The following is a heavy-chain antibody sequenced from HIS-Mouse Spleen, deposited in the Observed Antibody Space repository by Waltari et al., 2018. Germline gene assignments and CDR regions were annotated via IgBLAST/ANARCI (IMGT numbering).Heavy chain of an antibody. CDR3: AREIPYSSSWYDWYFDL. V-gene: IGHV4-39*07. D-gene: IGHD6-13*01. CDR2: IYYSGST. J-gene: IGHJ2*01. Sequence: QLPLQESGPGLVKPSEPLSLTCTVPGGSISSSSYYWCWIRQPPGKGLEWIGSIYYSGSTYYNPSLKSRVTISVDTSKNQFSLKLSSVTAADTAVYYCAREIPYSSSWYDWYFDLWGRGTLVTVSS. CDR1: GGSISSSSYY.